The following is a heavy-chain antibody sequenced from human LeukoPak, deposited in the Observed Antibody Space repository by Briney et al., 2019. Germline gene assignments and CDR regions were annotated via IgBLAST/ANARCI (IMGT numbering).Heavy chain of an antibody. CDR3: AKQLGYCSDGSCYFPY. D-gene: IGHD2-15*01. Sequence: GGSPRLSCAASGFTFSSSAMSWVRQAPGKGLEWVSAISNNGGYTYYADSVQGRFTISRDNSKSTLCLQMNSLRAEDTAVYYCAKQLGYCSDGSCYFPYWGQGTLVTVSS. CDR1: GFTFSSSA. J-gene: IGHJ4*02. V-gene: IGHV3-23*01. CDR2: ISNNGGYT.